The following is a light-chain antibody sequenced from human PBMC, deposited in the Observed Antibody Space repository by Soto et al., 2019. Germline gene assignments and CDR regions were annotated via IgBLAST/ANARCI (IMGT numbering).Light chain of an antibody. CDR2: DNS. J-gene: IGLJ1*01. CDR1: TSNIGGNY. Sequence: QSVLTQPPSVSAAPGQRVAISCSGSTSNIGGNYVSWFQQLPGTAPKLLIYDNSKRPPGIPDRFSGSRSGTSATLGITGHQTGDEADYFCGAWDSSLSVYVFGSGTKVTVL. V-gene: IGLV1-51*01. CDR3: GAWDSSLSVYV.